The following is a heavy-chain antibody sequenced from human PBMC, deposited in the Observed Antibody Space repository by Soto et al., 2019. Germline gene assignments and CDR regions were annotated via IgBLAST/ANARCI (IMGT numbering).Heavy chain of an antibody. CDR2: IIPIFGTA. CDR3: ARAIVGGYPGVLAY. CDR1: GGTFSSYA. V-gene: IGHV1-69*06. J-gene: IGHJ4*02. Sequence: SVKVSFKASGGTFSSYAISWVRQAPGQGLEWMGGIIPIFGTANYAQKFQGRVTITADKSTSTAYMELSSLRSEDTAVYYCARAIVGGYPGVLAYWGQGTLVTVSS. D-gene: IGHD5-12*01.